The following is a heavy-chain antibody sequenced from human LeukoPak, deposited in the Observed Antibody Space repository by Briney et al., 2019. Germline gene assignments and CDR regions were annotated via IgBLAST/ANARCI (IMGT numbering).Heavy chain of an antibody. CDR3: ARVCVSGWTECLHY. J-gene: IGHJ4*02. V-gene: IGHV3-7*01. CDR2: IKRDGREK. CDR1: GFTFSRHW. D-gene: IGHD6-19*01. Sequence: GGSLRLSYAASGFTFSRHWMTGVRQAPGKGRECVANIKRDGREKNYVDSVKGRFSISRDNVENSLHLQMNSLRAEDTAVYYCARVCVSGWTECLHYWGQGTLVTVSS.